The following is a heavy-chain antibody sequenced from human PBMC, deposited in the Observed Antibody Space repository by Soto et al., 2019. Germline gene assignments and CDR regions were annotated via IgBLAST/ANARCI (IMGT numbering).Heavy chain of an antibody. V-gene: IGHV4-4*02. J-gene: IGHJ4*02. D-gene: IGHD6-13*01. CDR3: ARYRREAVAGYTLDN. CDR2: IYHTGGR. Sequence: SETLSLTCFVSGDSINNTYWWSWVRQAPEKGLEWIGEIYHTGGRSYMPSLRGRITLSVDTSKSQFSLKVNSMTAADTAVYYCARYRREAVAGYTLDNWGQGILVTVSS. CDR1: GDSINNTYW.